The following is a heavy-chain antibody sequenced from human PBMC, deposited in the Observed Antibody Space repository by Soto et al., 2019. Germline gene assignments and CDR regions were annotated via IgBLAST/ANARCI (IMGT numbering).Heavy chain of an antibody. J-gene: IGHJ4*02. D-gene: IGHD5-12*01. V-gene: IGHV1-69*01. Sequence: QVQLVQSGAEVKKPGSSVKVSCKASGGTFNNYAISWVRQAPGQGLEWMGGIIPIIGTADYAHKFQGRLAISADESTGTSFMGLSSLRSEDTALYYCARGGVDVVATSAFDYWGQGTLVTVSS. CDR3: ARGGVDVVATSAFDY. CDR2: IIPIIGTA. CDR1: GGTFNNYA.